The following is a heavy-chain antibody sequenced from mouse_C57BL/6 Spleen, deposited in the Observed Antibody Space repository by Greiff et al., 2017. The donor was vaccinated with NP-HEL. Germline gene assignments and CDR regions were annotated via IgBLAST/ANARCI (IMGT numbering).Heavy chain of an antibody. CDR3: TRFTTVVDWYFDV. V-gene: IGHV6-3*01. J-gene: IGHJ1*03. D-gene: IGHD1-1*01. CDR2: IRLKSDNYAT. CDR1: GFTFSNYW. Sequence: EVQGVESGGGLVQPGGSMKLSCVASGFTFSNYWMNWVRQSPEKGLEWVAQIRLKSDNYATHYAESVKGRFTISRDDSKSSVYLQMNNLRAEDTGIYYCTRFTTVVDWYFDVWGTGTTVTVSS.